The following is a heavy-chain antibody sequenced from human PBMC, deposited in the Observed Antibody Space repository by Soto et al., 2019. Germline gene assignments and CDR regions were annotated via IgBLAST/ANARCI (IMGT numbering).Heavy chain of an antibody. CDR1: GYSFTIYL. Sequence: GESLKISCEGSGYSFTIYLSGLVLQMPGKGLEWMGIIYPGDSDTRYSPSFQGQVTISADKSISTAYLQWSSLKASDTAMYYCATDSSSWYRAAFDIWGQGTMVTVSS. D-gene: IGHD6-13*01. V-gene: IGHV5-51*01. CDR3: ATDSSSWYRAAFDI. J-gene: IGHJ3*02. CDR2: IYPGDSDT.